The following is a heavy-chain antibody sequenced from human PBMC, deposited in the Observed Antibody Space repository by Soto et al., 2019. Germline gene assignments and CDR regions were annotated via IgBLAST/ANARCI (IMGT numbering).Heavy chain of an antibody. CDR1: GFTFSSYS. J-gene: IGHJ4*02. CDR2: ISSSSSTI. Sequence: EVQLVESGGGLVQPGGSLRLSCAASGFTFSSYSMNWVRQAPGKGLEWVSYISSSSSTIYYADSVKGRFTISRDNAKNSLYLQMNSLRDEDTAVYYCARDLDRRNVDTAMVPLDYWGQGTLVTVSS. D-gene: IGHD5-18*01. CDR3: ARDLDRRNVDTAMVPLDY. V-gene: IGHV3-48*02.